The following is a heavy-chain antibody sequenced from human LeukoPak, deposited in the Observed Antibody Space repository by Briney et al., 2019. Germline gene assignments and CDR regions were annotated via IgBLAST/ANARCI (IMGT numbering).Heavy chain of an antibody. Sequence: GGSLRLSCAASGFTFSSYSMNWARSSPGKGREWFSSFSSSSSYIYNAYSVKGRFTISRDNAKNSLYLQMNSLRVEDTAVYYCARTGSAMVLYDAFDIWGQGTMVTVSS. CDR1: GFTFSSYS. V-gene: IGHV3-21*01. CDR2: FSSSSSYI. CDR3: ARTGSAMVLYDAFDI. D-gene: IGHD5-18*01. J-gene: IGHJ3*02.